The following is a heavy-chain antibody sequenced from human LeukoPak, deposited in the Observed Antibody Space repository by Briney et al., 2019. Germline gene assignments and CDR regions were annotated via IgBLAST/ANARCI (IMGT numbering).Heavy chain of an antibody. Sequence: GSLRLSCAASGFPFRSYGMHWVRQAPGKGLEWVAVISYDGSNKYYADSVKGRFTISRDNSKNTLYLQMNSLRAEDTAVYYCAKDGGRFLEWLLYGAFDIWGQGTMVTVSS. D-gene: IGHD3-3*01. CDR2: ISYDGSNK. J-gene: IGHJ3*02. CDR1: GFPFRSYG. V-gene: IGHV3-30*18. CDR3: AKDGGRFLEWLLYGAFDI.